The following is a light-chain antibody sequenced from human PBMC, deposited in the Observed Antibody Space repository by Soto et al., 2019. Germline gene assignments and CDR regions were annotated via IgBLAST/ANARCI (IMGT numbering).Light chain of an antibody. CDR1: SSDVGGYNY. CDR2: EVS. CDR3: SSYTSRSTLDV. V-gene: IGLV2-14*01. Sequence: QSALTQPASVSGSPGQSITISCTGTSSDVGGYNYVSWYQQYPGKAPKLMIYEVSNRPSGVSNRFSGSKSGNTASLTISGLQAEDEADYFCSSYTSRSTLDVFGTGTKLTVL. J-gene: IGLJ1*01.